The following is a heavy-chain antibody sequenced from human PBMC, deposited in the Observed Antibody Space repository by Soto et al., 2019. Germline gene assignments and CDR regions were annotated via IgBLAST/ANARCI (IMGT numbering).Heavy chain of an antibody. CDR1: GYIFTNYW. Sequence: PGESLKISCKASGYIFTNYWIAWVRQLPGKGLEWMGIIYPGDSDTKYIPSFQGQVTISADRSISTAYLQWSSLKASDTAMYYCATLDRSSSYFGFDYWGQGTVVTVSS. CDR3: ATLDRSSSYFGFDY. V-gene: IGHV5-51*01. CDR2: IYPGDSDT. D-gene: IGHD6-13*01. J-gene: IGHJ4*02.